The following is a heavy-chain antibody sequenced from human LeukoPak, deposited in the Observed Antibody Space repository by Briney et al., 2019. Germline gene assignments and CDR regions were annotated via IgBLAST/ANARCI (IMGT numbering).Heavy chain of an antibody. CDR1: GFTFSSYG. CDR2: ISYDGSNK. CDR3: ACITVVRGVTNSEG. J-gene: IGHJ4*02. D-gene: IGHD3-10*01. V-gene: IGHV3-30*03. Sequence: PGGSLRLSCAASGFTFSSYGMHWVRQAPGKGLEWVAVISYDGSNKYYADSVKGRFTISRDNSKNTLYLQMNSLRAEDTAVYYCACITVVRGVTNSEGWGQGTLVTVSS.